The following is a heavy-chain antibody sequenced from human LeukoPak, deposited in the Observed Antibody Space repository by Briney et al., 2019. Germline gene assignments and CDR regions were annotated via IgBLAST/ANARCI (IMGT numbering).Heavy chain of an antibody. J-gene: IGHJ4*02. CDR1: GGTFSSYA. CDR3: ARVAGDYYFDY. D-gene: IGHD2-21*01. CDR2: IIPIFGTA. Sequence: ASVKVSCKASGGTFSSYAISWVRQAPGQGLEWMGGIIPIFGTANYAQEFQGRVTITADESTSTAYMELSSLRSEDTAVYYCARVAGDYYFDYWGQGTLVTVSS. V-gene: IGHV1-69*13.